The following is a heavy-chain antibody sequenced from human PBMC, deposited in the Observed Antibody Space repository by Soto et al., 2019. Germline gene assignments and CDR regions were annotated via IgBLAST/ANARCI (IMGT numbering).Heavy chain of an antibody. V-gene: IGHV4-34*01. CDR2: INHSGST. CDR1: GGSFSGYY. Sequence: PSETLSLTCAVYGGSFSGYYWSWIRQPPGKGLEWIGEINHSGSTNYNPSLKSRVTISVDTSKNQFSLKLSSVTAADTAVYYCARNHLPFYYDFWSGYYSGGYYYYGMDVWGQGXTVTVYS. CDR3: ARNHLPFYYDFWSGYYSGGYYYYGMDV. D-gene: IGHD3-3*01. J-gene: IGHJ6*02.